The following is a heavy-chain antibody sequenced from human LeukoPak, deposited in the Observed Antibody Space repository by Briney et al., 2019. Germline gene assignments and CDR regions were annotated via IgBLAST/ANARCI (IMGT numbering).Heavy chain of an antibody. J-gene: IGHJ3*02. D-gene: IGHD1-26*01. CDR3: ARVWEPRAHDAFDI. CDR2: INHSGST. V-gene: IGHV4-34*01. CDR1: GGSISSYY. Sequence: PSETLSLTCTVSGGSISSYYWSWIRQPPGKGLEWIGEINHSGSTNYNPSLKSRVTISVDTSKNQFSLKLSSVTAADTAVYYCARVWEPRAHDAFDIWGQGTMVTVSS.